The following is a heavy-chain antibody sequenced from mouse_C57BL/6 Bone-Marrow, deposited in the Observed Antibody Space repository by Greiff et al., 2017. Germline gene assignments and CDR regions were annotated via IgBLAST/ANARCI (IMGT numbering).Heavy chain of an antibody. CDR1: GFNFTDDY. V-gene: IGHV14-4*01. J-gene: IGHJ2*01. Sequence: EVQLQQSGAELVRPGASVKLSCTASGFNFTDDYMHWVKQRPEQGLEWIGWIDPANGDTNYASKFQGKATITADTSSNAAYLQLSSLTSEDTAVYYCTPTAGGFDYWGQGTTLTVSS. CDR3: TPTAGGFDY. CDR2: IDPANGDT.